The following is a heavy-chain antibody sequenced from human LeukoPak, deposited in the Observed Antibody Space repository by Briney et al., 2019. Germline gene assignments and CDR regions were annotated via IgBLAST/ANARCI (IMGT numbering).Heavy chain of an antibody. V-gene: IGHV4-61*01. Sequence: SETLSLTCTVSGGSVSSGSYYWSWIRQPPGKGLEWIGYIYYSGSTNYNPSLKSRVTISVDTSKNQFSLKLSSVTAADTAVYYCAKDPHGSGWYGWVDYWGQGTLVTVSS. CDR2: IYYSGST. D-gene: IGHD6-19*01. J-gene: IGHJ4*02. CDR1: GGSVSSGSYY. CDR3: AKDPHGSGWYGWVDY.